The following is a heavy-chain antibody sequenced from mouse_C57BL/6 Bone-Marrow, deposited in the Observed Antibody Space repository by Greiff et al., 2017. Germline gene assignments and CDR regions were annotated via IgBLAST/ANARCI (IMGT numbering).Heavy chain of an antibody. J-gene: IGHJ4*01. CDR2: ISNGGGST. V-gene: IGHV5-12*01. CDR1: GFTFSDYY. D-gene: IGHD1-1*01. Sequence: EVMLVESGGGLVQPGGSLKLSCAASGFTFSDYYMYWVRQTPEKRLEWVAYISNGGGSTYYPDTVKGRFTISRDNAKNTLYLQMSRLKSEDTAMYYCALTTVDYYAMDYWGQGTSVTVSS. CDR3: ALTTVDYYAMDY.